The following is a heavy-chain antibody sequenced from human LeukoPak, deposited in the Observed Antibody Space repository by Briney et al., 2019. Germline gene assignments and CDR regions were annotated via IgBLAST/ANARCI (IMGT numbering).Heavy chain of an antibody. D-gene: IGHD3-22*01. CDR2: ISSYNGNT. J-gene: IGHJ3*02. CDR3: ARDRAYYYDSSGSREAFDI. Sequence: GASVKVSCKASGYTFSDYAITWVRQAPGQGLEWMGWISSYNGNTNYAQKIQDRVTMTTDTSTSTAYMELRSLRSDDTAVYYCARDRAYYYDSSGSREAFDIWGQGTMVTVSS. CDR1: GYTFSDYA. V-gene: IGHV1-18*01.